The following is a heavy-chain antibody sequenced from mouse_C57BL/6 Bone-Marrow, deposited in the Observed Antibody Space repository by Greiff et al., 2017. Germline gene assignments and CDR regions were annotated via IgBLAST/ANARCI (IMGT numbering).Heavy chain of an antibody. CDR3: SEDSAVYYCAYRWLLPYWYFDV. V-gene: IGHV1-87*01. CDR2: GQGLEWIG. J-gene: IGHJ1*03. D-gene: IGHD2-3*01. Sequence: VQRVESGPELARPWASVKISCQAFYTFSRRVHFAIRDTNYWMQWVKQRPGQGLEWIGAIYPGNGDNSDKQKFKGKATLTADKSSSTAYMQLSSLTSEDSAVYYCAYRWLLPYWYFDVWGTGTTVTVSS. CDR1: YTFSRRVH.